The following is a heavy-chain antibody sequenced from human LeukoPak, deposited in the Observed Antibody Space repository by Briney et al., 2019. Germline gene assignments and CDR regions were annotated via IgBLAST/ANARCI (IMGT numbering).Heavy chain of an antibody. V-gene: IGHV4-61*01. CDR3: ARSQNYYGSGDY. Sequence: SETLSLTCTVSGDSVSNGKYYWSWLRQPPGRALEWIGYIYYTGSTYYNPSLEGRVTISVYTSRNQFSVKLSSVTAADTAVYYCARSQNYYGSGDYWSQGTLVTVSS. CDR1: GDSVSNGKYY. CDR2: IYYTGST. D-gene: IGHD3-10*01. J-gene: IGHJ4*02.